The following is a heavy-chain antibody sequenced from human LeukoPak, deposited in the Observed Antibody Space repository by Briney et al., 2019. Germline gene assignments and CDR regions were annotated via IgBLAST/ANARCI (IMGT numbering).Heavy chain of an antibody. CDR2: ISAYNGNT. V-gene: IGHV1-18*04. CDR1: GYTFTGYY. Sequence: ASVKVSCKASGYTFTGYYIHWVRQAPGQGLEWMGWISAYNGNTNYAQKLQGRVTMTRDTSTSTVYMELSSLRSGDTAVYYCARFAVHRRLAVAGQFGLDYWGQGTLVTVSS. J-gene: IGHJ4*02. D-gene: IGHD6-19*01. CDR3: ARFAVHRRLAVAGQFGLDY.